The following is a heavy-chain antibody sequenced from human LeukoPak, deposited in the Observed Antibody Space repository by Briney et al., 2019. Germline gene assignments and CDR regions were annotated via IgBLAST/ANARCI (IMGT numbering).Heavy chain of an antibody. CDR2: INPNSGGT. CDR3: PTLLLDRYCSSTSCYGYAVGAFDI. J-gene: IGHJ3*02. Sequence: GSVKVSCKASGYTFTGYYMRWVRQAPGQGLEWMGWINPNSGGTNYAQKFQGRVTMTRDTSISTAYMELNRLRADDTAVYYCPTLLLDRYCSSTSCYGYAVGAFDIWGQGTMVTASA. CDR1: GYTFTGYY. D-gene: IGHD2-2*01. V-gene: IGHV1-2*02.